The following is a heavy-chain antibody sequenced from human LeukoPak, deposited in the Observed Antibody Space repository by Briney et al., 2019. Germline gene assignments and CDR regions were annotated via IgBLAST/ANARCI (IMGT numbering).Heavy chain of an antibody. D-gene: IGHD3-16*01. CDR2: ISSNGGRT. J-gene: IGHJ3*02. Sequence: PGGSLRLSCAASRFTFSNSYMHWVRQAPGKGLEYVSSISSNGGRTYYANSVNGRFTISRDNDKNTLFLQLGSLRPEDMAVYYCARDWVGGWAFDIWGQGTMVAVSS. CDR1: RFTFSNSY. CDR3: ARDWVGGWAFDI. V-gene: IGHV3-64*01.